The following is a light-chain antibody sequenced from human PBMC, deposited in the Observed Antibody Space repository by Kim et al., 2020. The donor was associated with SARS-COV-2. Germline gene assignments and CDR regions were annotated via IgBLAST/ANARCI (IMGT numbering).Light chain of an antibody. V-gene: IGKV1-16*02. CDR1: QGIGKS. CDR3: QLYRSYPFT. Sequence: DIQMTQSPSSLSASVGDSVTITCRASQGIGKSLAWFQQRPGKAPKCLIYRASNLYSGVPSKFSGSGSGTDFTLTISSLQPEDFATYYCQLYRSYPFTFGGGTKLDIK. J-gene: IGKJ4*01. CDR2: RAS.